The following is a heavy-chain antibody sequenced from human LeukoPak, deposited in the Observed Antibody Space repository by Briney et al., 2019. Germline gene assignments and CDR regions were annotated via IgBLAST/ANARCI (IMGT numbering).Heavy chain of an antibody. Sequence: ASVKVSCKASGYTFTSYGISWVRQAPGQGLEWMGWISAYNGNTNYAQKLQGRVTMTTDTSTSTAYMELRSLRSDDTAVYYCARGWHCSSTSCYLGRRFDPWGQGTLVTVSS. CDR3: ARGWHCSSTSCYLGRRFDP. CDR1: GYTFTSYG. D-gene: IGHD2-2*01. V-gene: IGHV1-18*01. CDR2: ISAYNGNT. J-gene: IGHJ5*02.